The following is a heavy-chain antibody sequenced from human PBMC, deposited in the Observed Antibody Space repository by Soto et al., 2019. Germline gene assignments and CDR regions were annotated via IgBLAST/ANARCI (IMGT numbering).Heavy chain of an antibody. Sequence: QVQLQQWGAGLLKPSETLSLTCAVYGGSFSGYYWSWIRQPPGKGLEWIGEINHSGSTNYNPSLKSRVTISVDTSKNQFSLKLSSMTAADTAVYYCARGWNIVATIEGYFFDYWGQGTLVTVSS. CDR2: INHSGST. CDR3: ARGWNIVATIEGYFFDY. J-gene: IGHJ4*02. V-gene: IGHV4-34*01. CDR1: GGSFSGYY. D-gene: IGHD5-12*01.